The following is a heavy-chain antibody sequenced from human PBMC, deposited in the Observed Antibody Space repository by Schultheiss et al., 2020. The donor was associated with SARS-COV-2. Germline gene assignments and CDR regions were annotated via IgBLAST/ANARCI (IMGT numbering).Heavy chain of an antibody. CDR2: ISSSGSTI. V-gene: IGHV3-48*04. D-gene: IGHD6-25*01. CDR1: GFTFSSYS. Sequence: GGSLRLSCAASGFTFSSYSMNWVRQAPGKGLEWVSSISSSGSTIYYADSVKGRFTISRDNAKNSLYLQMNSLRAEDTAVYYCASSIVMAAMDVWGQGTTVTVAS. J-gene: IGHJ6*02. CDR3: ASSIVMAAMDV.